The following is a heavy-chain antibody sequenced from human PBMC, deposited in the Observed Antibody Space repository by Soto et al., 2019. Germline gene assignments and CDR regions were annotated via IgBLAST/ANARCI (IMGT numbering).Heavy chain of an antibody. CDR1: GFTFSSYG. Sequence: GGSLRLSCAASGFTFSSYGMHWVRQAPGKGLEWVAVISYDGSNKYYADSVKGRFTISRDNSKNTLYLQMNSLRAEDTAVYYCAKDLLRFILWFGELLTSPFDYWGQGTLVTVSS. CDR2: ISYDGSNK. CDR3: AKDLLRFILWFGELLTSPFDY. J-gene: IGHJ4*02. V-gene: IGHV3-30*18. D-gene: IGHD3-10*01.